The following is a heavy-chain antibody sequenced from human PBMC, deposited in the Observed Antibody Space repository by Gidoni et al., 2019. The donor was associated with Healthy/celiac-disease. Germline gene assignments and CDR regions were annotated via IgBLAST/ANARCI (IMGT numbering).Heavy chain of an antibody. Sequence: HVQLQESGPGLVKPSETLSLTCTVSCGSISSYSWSWIRQPPGKGLEWIGYIYYSGSTNYNPSLKSRVTISVDTSKNQFSLKLSSVTAADTAVYYCAARRGRYCSGGSCYSLDYWGQGTLVTVSS. V-gene: IGHV4-59*01. CDR1: CGSISSYS. CDR2: IYYSGST. D-gene: IGHD2-15*01. J-gene: IGHJ4*02. CDR3: AARRGRYCSGGSCYSLDY.